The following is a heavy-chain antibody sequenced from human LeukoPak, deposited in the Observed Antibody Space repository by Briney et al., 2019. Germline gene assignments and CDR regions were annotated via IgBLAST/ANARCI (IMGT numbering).Heavy chain of an antibody. J-gene: IGHJ4*02. CDR3: ARMYSSSSYFDY. Sequence: SETLSLTCTVSGGSTSGYYWNWIRQPPGKGLEWIGYIHYSGSTKYNPSLKSRVTISVDTSKNHSSLKLTSVTAVDTAVYYCARMYSSSSYFDYWGQGTLVTVSS. CDR1: GGSTSGYY. D-gene: IGHD6-6*01. V-gene: IGHV4-59*08. CDR2: IHYSGST.